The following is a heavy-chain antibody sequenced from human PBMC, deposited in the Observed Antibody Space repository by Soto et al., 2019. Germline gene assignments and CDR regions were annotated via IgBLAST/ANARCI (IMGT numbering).Heavy chain of an antibody. CDR2: IYYSGST. J-gene: IGHJ6*02. CDR1: GGSISSSSYY. D-gene: IGHD2-21*01. Sequence: SETLSLTCTVSGGSISSSSYYWGWIRQPPGKGLEWIGSIYYSGSTYYNPSLKSRVTISVDTSKNQFSLKLSSVTAADTAVYYCARTKGRSILYYYYGMDVWGQGTTVTVSS. V-gene: IGHV4-39*01. CDR3: ARTKGRSILYYYYGMDV.